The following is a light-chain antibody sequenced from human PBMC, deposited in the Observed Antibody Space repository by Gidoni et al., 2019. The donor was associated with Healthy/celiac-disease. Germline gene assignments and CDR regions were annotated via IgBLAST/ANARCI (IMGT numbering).Light chain of an antibody. J-gene: IGKJ3*01. CDR3: QQYDNLPFT. Sequence: DIKMTQSPSSLSASVGARVTITCQASQDIRNYLNWYQQKPGKAPKLLIYDASNLETAVPSRFSGSGSGTDFTCAISRLQPEDIETYYCQQYDNLPFTFGPGTKVDIK. CDR1: QDIRNY. V-gene: IGKV1-33*01. CDR2: DAS.